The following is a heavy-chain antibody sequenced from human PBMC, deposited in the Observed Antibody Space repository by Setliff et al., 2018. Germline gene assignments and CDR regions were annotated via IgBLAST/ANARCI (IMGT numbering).Heavy chain of an antibody. J-gene: IGHJ6*02. CDR1: GYTFTSYG. Sequence: GASVKVSCKASGYTFTSYGISWVRQAPGQGLEWMGWISVYNGKTKYAQKFQGRVTMTTDTSTRTAYMEVTSLRSEDTAVYYCARAGLLWFGDQTYYYYGMDVWGQGTTVTVSS. CDR3: ARAGLLWFGDQTYYYYGMDV. CDR2: ISVYNGKT. D-gene: IGHD3-10*01. V-gene: IGHV1-18*01.